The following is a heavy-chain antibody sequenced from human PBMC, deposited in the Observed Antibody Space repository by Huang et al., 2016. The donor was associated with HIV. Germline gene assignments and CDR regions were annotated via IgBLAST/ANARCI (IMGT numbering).Heavy chain of an antibody. J-gene: IGHJ4*02. CDR1: GFTFSSYS. CDR3: AKDYYDSSGYHSAFDY. Sequence: EVQLVESGGGLVQPGGSLRLSCAASGFTFSSYSMNWVRQAPGKGLEWVSYISSSSMTIYYADSVKGRFTISRDNAKNSLYLQMNSLRAEDTAVYYCAKDYYDSSGYHSAFDYWGQGTLVTVSS. V-gene: IGHV3-48*01. CDR2: ISSSSMTI. D-gene: IGHD3-22*01.